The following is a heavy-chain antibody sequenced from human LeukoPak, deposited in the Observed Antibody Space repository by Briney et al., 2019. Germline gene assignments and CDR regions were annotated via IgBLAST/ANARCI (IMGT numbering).Heavy chain of an antibody. V-gene: IGHV1-18*04. J-gene: IGHJ4*02. CDR2: ISAYNGNT. CDR1: GYAFTAHY. D-gene: IGHD6-13*01. Sequence: ASVRVSCKASGYAFTAHYIHWVRQAPGQGLEWMGWISAYNGNTNYAQKLQGRVTMTTDTSTSTAYMELRSLRSDDTAVYYCARDQVARIAAAGTTDYWGQGTLVTVSS. CDR3: ARDQVARIAAAGTTDY.